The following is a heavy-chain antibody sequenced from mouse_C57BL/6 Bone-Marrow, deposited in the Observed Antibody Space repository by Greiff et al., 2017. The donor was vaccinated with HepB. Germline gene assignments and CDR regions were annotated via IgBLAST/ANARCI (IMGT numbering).Heavy chain of an antibody. CDR3: ARPDYGSSYDAMDY. Sequence: CAASGIDFSRYWMSWVRRAPGKGLEWIGEINPDSSTINYAPSLKDKFIISRDNAKNTLYLQMSKVRSEDTALYYCARPDYGSSYDAMDYWGQGTSVTVSS. CDR1: GIDFSRYW. V-gene: IGHV4-1*01. CDR2: INPDSSTI. D-gene: IGHD1-1*01. J-gene: IGHJ4*01.